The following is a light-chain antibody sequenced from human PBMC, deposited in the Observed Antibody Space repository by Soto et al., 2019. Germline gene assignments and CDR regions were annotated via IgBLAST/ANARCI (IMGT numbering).Light chain of an antibody. CDR2: EVS. CDR3: SSYTSSSIVV. Sequence: QSALTQPPSVSGSPGQSVTISCTGTSSDVGSYNRVSWYQQPPGTAPKLMIYEVSNRPSGVPDRFSGSKSGNTASLTISGLQAEDEADCYCSSYTSSSIVVFGGGTKPTVL. J-gene: IGLJ2*01. V-gene: IGLV2-18*02. CDR1: SSDVGSYNR.